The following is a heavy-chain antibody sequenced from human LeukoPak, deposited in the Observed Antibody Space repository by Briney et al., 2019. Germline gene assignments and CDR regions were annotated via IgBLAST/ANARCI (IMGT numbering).Heavy chain of an antibody. CDR1: GYTFSSCA. V-gene: IGHV7-4-1*02. J-gene: IGHJ4*02. D-gene: IGHD3-22*01. CDR2: IDTKTGNP. Sequence: ASVKVSCKASGYTFSSCAINWVRQAPGQGLEYMGWIDTKTGNPTYAQGFTGRFVFSLDTSVSTAYLQISSLKAEDTAVYYCARRLISSKWLRGNYFDYWGQGTLVTVSS. CDR3: ARRLISSKWLRGNYFDY.